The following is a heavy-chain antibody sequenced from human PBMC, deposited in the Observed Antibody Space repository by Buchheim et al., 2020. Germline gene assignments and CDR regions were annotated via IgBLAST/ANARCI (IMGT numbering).Heavy chain of an antibody. CDR1: GFTFSSYA. CDR2: ISSSSSYI. Sequence: ELQLLESGGGLAQPGGSLRLSCAASGFTFSSYAMSWVRQAPGKGLEWVSSISSSSSYIYYADSVKGRFTISRDNAKNSLYLQMNSLRAEDTAVYYCARDTFGTSKQLVNYFDYWGQGTL. J-gene: IGHJ4*02. D-gene: IGHD6-13*01. V-gene: IGHV3-21*01. CDR3: ARDTFGTSKQLVNYFDY.